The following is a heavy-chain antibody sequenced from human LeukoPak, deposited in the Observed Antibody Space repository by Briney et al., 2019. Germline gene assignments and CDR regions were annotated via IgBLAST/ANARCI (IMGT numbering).Heavy chain of an antibody. J-gene: IGHJ6*03. CDR3: ARDPGGYSSGYYYMDV. D-gene: IGHD5-18*01. CDR2: INPKSGGT. CDR1: GYTFADYF. Sequence: ASVKVSCKASGYTFADYFMNWVRQAPGQGLEWMGRINPKSGGTVYAQKFQGRVTITADKSTSTAYMELSSLRSEDTAVYYCARDPGGYSSGYYYMDVWGKGTTVTVSS. V-gene: IGHV1-2*02.